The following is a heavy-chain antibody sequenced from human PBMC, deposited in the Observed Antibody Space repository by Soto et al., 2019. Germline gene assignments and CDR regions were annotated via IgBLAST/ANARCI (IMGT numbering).Heavy chain of an antibody. J-gene: IGHJ4*02. Sequence: SETLSLTCEVSDFSISGDYYWGWIRQTPEKGLEWIASIYHSGSSYSKPSLRSRVSMSVDTAKNQFSLRLTSVTAAYTAVYYCARGISVAGRAFDSWGRGILVTVSS. CDR3: ARGISVAGRAFDS. CDR1: DFSISGDYY. V-gene: IGHV4-38-2*01. CDR2: IYHSGSS. D-gene: IGHD6-19*01.